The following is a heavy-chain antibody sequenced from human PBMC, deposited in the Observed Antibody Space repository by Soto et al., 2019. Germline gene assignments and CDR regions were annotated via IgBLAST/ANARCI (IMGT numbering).Heavy chain of an antibody. D-gene: IGHD3-10*01. CDR2: MNPGSGNT. CDR3: ARMASSGSLNWFDP. J-gene: IGHJ5*02. V-gene: IGHV1-8*01. Sequence: GASVKVSCKASGYTFTNYEINWVRQATGQGPEWMGWMNPGSGNTGYAHKFQGRVTMTRNISISTSYMELSRLGSDDTAIYYCARMASSGSLNWFDPWVQGTMVTVSS. CDR1: GYTFTNYE.